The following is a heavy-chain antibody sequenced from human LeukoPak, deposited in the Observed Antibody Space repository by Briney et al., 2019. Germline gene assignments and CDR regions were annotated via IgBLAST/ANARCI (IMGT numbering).Heavy chain of an antibody. CDR3: ARGGSVERLDDAFDI. D-gene: IGHD1-1*01. Sequence: ASVKVSCKASGYTFTSYYMLWVRQAPGQGLEWMGIINPSGGSTSYAQKFQGRVTMTRDTSTSTVYMERSSLRSEDTAVYYCARGGSVERLDDAFDIWGQGTMVTVSS. V-gene: IGHV1-46*01. CDR1: GYTFTSYY. J-gene: IGHJ3*02. CDR2: INPSGGST.